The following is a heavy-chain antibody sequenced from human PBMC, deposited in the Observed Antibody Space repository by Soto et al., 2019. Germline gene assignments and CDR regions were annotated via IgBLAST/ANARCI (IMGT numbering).Heavy chain of an antibody. V-gene: IGHV1-69*12. Sequence: QVQLVQSGAEVKKPGSSVKVSCKASGGTFSSYAISWVRQAPGQGLEWMGGIIPIFGTANYAQKFQGRVTITADESTRQAYMELSSLRSEDTAVYYCARESRYCSGGSCYFLPGIDYWGQGTLVTVSS. CDR1: GGTFSSYA. CDR2: IIPIFGTA. D-gene: IGHD2-15*01. CDR3: ARESRYCSGGSCYFLPGIDY. J-gene: IGHJ4*02.